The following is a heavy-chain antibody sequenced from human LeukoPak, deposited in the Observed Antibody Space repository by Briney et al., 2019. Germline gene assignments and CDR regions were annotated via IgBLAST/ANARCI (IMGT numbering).Heavy chain of an antibody. CDR1: GGSIFSGDYY. D-gene: IGHD3-10*01. V-gene: IGHV4-30-4*01. CDR2: IYYNGIT. CDR3: ARGDYNGCAGYFDH. J-gene: IGHJ4*01. Sequence: PSQTLSLTCTVSGGSIFSGDYYWNWIRQPPGKGLEWIGYIYYNGITYYNPSLESRVTISVDTSKNQFSLKLSSVTAADTAVYYWARGDYNGCAGYFDHWGQGTLVPVSS.